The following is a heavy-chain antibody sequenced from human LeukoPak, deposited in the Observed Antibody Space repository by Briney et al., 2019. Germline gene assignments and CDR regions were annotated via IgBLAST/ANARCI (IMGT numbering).Heavy chain of an antibody. Sequence: GGSLRLSCAASGFTFSSYAMSWVRQAPGKGLEWVSAISGSGGSTYYADSVKGRVTISRDNSKNTLYLKMNSLRAEDTAVYYCAKVTGYCSSTSCYSSNDYWGQGTLVTVSS. J-gene: IGHJ4*02. D-gene: IGHD2-2*01. CDR1: GFTFSSYA. CDR3: AKVTGYCSSTSCYSSNDY. CDR2: ISGSGGST. V-gene: IGHV3-23*01.